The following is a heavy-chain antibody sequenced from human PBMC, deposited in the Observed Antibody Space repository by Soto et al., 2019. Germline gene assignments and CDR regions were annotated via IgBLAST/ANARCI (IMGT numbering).Heavy chain of an antibody. CDR1: GFTFTNYW. Sequence: EVQLVQSGGGSVQPGGSLRLSCAASGFTFTNYWMHWVRQVPGKGLVWVSRIDGVGTGTSYSDSVRGRFTISRDNAENTLYLQMNSLRAEYTAVYYCTTVVEYWGQCTPVTVSS. CDR3: TTVVEY. CDR2: IDGVGTGT. J-gene: IGHJ4*02. V-gene: IGHV3-74*01.